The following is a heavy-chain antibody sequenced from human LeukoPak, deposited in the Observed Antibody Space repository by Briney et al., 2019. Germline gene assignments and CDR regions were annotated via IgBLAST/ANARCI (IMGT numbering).Heavy chain of an antibody. CDR3: ARDAPTGRTKFEH. V-gene: IGHV3-74*01. D-gene: IGHD1-14*01. J-gene: IGHJ1*01. Sequence: PGGSLRLSCAASGFTFSSYSMNWVRQAPGTGLVWVARVNSEGSRTTYADSVKGRFTISRDNAKNILYLQMHGLRAEDTAVYYCARDAPTGRTKFEHWGQGTLVTVSS. CDR1: GFTFSSYS. CDR2: VNSEGSRT.